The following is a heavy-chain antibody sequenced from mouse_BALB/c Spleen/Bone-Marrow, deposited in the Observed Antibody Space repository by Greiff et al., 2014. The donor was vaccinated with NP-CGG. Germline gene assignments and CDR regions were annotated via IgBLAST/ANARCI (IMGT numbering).Heavy chain of an antibody. V-gene: IGHV1S81*02. CDR2: INPSNGGT. CDR1: GYTFTSYY. J-gene: IGHJ3*01. CDR3: TRSAGTGFAY. D-gene: IGHD3-3*01. Sequence: SGAELVKPGASVKLSCKASGYTFTSYYMFWVKQRPGQGLEWIGEINPSNGGTVFNEKFKSKVTLTVDKSSSIAYMQLSGLTSEDSAVYYCTRSAGTGFAYWGQGTLVTVSA.